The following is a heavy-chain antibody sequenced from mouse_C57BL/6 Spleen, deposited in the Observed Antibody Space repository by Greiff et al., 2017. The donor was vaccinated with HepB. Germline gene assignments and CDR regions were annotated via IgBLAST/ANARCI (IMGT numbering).Heavy chain of an antibody. J-gene: IGHJ3*01. Sequence: VQLQQPGPELVKPGASVKISCKASGYSFTDYNMNWVKQSNGKSLEWIGVIHPTDGSTSYNQKFKGKATLTVDQSSSTAYMQLISLTSEDSAVYYCARGGYDWGLAYWGQGTLVTVSA. CDR1: GYSFTDYN. D-gene: IGHD2-4*01. V-gene: IGHV1-39*01. CDR3: ARGGYDWGLAY. CDR2: IHPTDGST.